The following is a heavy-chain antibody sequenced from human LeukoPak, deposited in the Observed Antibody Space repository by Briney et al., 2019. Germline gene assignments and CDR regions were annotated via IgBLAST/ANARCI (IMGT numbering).Heavy chain of an antibody. CDR2: ISYDGSNK. CDR1: GFTFSSYC. Sequence: GGSLRLSCAASGFTFSSYCMHWVRQAPGKGLEWVAVISYDGSNKYYADSVKGRFTISRDNSKNTMYLQMNSLSREDASVFYCAKNLNLVVVPAACPDYWGQGTLVTVSS. J-gene: IGHJ4*02. CDR3: AKNLNLVVVPAACPDY. D-gene: IGHD2-2*01. V-gene: IGHV3-30*18.